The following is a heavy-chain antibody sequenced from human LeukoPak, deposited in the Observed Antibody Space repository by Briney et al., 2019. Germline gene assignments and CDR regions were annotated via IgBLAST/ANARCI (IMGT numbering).Heavy chain of an antibody. J-gene: IGHJ4*02. CDR1: GFTFSSYW. V-gene: IGHV3-7*01. D-gene: IGHD6-19*01. CDR3: GFCLVDSIAVAGTGGGTDY. Sequence: GGSLRLSCAASGFTFSSYWMSWVRQAPGKGLEWVANIKQDGSEKYYVDSVKGRFTISRDNAKNSLYLQMNSLRAEDTAVYYCGFCLVDSIAVAGTGGGTDYWGQGTLVTVSS. CDR2: IKQDGSEK.